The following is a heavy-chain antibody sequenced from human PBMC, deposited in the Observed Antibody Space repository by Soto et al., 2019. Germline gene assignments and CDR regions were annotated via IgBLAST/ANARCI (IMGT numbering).Heavy chain of an antibody. J-gene: IGHJ4*02. CDR2: IKEDGSEI. CDR3: ARDIGFDYVN. CDR1: GFNVMGYW. V-gene: IGHV3-7*01. D-gene: IGHD3-16*01. Sequence: GGSLRLSCAVSGFNVMGYWMSWVRQAPGKGLEWVASIKEDGSEIYYLHSVRGRFSISRDSAGNALHLTMNYLSAEDTGLYFCARDIGFDYVNWGQGTLVTVSS.